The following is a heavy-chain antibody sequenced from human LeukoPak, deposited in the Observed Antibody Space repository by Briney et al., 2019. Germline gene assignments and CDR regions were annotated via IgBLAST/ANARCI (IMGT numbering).Heavy chain of an antibody. J-gene: IGHJ4*02. CDR1: GFTFRTYW. CDR2: IKNDGTTT. D-gene: IGHD4-17*01. CDR3: ARGENYGFYSSPYHCFDY. Sequence: GGSLRLSCAASGFTFRTYWMYWVRQAPGKGLVWVSGIKNDGTTTTYADSVKGRFTISRDNAKNTLYLQMDSLRAEDTAVYFCARGENYGFYSSPYHCFDYWGQGALVTVSS. V-gene: IGHV3-74*01.